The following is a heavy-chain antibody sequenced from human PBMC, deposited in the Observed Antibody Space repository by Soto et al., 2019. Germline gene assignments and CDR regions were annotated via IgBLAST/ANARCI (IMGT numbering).Heavy chain of an antibody. J-gene: IGHJ3*02. V-gene: IGHV6-1*01. Sequence: SQTLSLTCAISGDSVSSNSAAWNWIRQSPSRGLEWLGRTYYRSKWYNDYAVSVKSRITINPDTSKNQFSLQLNSVTPEDTAVYYCARGRIMITFGGVIVNDAFDIWGQGTMVTV. CDR1: GDSVSSNSAA. CDR2: TYYRSKWYN. CDR3: ARGRIMITFGGVIVNDAFDI. D-gene: IGHD3-16*02.